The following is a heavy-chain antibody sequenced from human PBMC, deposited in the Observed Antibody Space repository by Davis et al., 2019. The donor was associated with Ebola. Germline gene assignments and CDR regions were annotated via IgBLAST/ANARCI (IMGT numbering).Heavy chain of an antibody. CDR2: ISWNSGSI. D-gene: IGHD1-26*01. CDR3: ARDLIRGSYFE. CDR1: GFTFDDYA. Sequence: GGSLRLSCAASGFTFDDYAMHWVRQAPGKGLEWVSGISWNSGSIGYGDSVKGRFTISRDNAKNSLYLQMNSLRAEDTAVYYCARDLIRGSYFEWGQGTLVTVSS. J-gene: IGHJ4*02. V-gene: IGHV3-9*01.